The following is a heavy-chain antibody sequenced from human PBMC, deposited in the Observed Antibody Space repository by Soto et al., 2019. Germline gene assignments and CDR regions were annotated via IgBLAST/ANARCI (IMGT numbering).Heavy chain of an antibody. Sequence: QLQLQESGPGLVKPSETLSLTCTVSGGSISSSSYYWGWIRQPPGKGLEWIGSIYYSGSTYYNPSLKSRVTISVDTSKNQFSLKLSSVTAADTAVYYCARHLIAVAGTGRIDYWGQGTLVTVSS. D-gene: IGHD6-19*01. CDR1: GGSISSSSYY. J-gene: IGHJ4*02. CDR3: ARHLIAVAGTGRIDY. V-gene: IGHV4-39*01. CDR2: IYYSGST.